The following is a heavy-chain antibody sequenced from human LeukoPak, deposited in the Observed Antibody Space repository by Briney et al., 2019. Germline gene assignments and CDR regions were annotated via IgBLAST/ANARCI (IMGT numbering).Heavy chain of an antibody. CDR3: ARGIDSARSSGYYYYYYYMDV. Sequence: ASVKVSCKASGYTFTSYGISWVRHAPGQGLEWMGWISAYNGNTNYAQKLQGRVTMTTDTSTSTAYMELRSLRSDDTAVYYCARGIDSARSSGYYYYYYYMDVWGKGTTVTISS. D-gene: IGHD3-22*01. CDR2: ISAYNGNT. CDR1: GYTFTSYG. J-gene: IGHJ6*03. V-gene: IGHV1-18*01.